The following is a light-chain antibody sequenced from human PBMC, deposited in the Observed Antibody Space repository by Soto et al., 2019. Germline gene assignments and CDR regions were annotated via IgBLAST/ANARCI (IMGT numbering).Light chain of an antibody. V-gene: IGLV2-8*01. J-gene: IGLJ1*01. CDR2: EVT. Sequence: QSALTQPPSASGSPGQSVTISCTGTSSDVGTYNYVSWFQQNPGKAPKLMIYEVTKRPSGVPDRFSGSKSGNTASLTVSGLQAEDEADYYCSSYAGSNNFVFGTGTKVT. CDR1: SSDVGTYNY. CDR3: SSYAGSNNFV.